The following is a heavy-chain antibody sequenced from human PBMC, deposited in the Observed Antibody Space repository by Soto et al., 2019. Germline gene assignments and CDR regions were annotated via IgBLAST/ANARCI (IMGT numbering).Heavy chain of an antibody. D-gene: IGHD5-18*01. Sequence: SETLSLTCAVYGGSFSGYYWSWIRQPPGKGLEWIGEINHSGSTNYNPSLKSRVTISVDTSKNQSSLKLSSVTAADTAVYYCASTGNRGYSYGSSDYWGQGTLVTVSS. V-gene: IGHV4-34*01. CDR1: GGSFSGYY. J-gene: IGHJ4*02. CDR3: ASTGNRGYSYGSSDY. CDR2: INHSGST.